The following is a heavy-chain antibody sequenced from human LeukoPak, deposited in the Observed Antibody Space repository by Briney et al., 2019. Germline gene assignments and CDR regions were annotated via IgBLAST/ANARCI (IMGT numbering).Heavy chain of an antibody. J-gene: IGHJ4*02. Sequence: SETLSLTCTVSGGSISSSSYYWGWIRQPPGKGLEWIGSIYYSGSTYYNPSLKSRVTISVDTSKNQFSLKLSSVTAADTAVYYCASVTYDILTGPMPDYWGQGTLVTVSS. CDR1: GGSISSSSYY. CDR3: ASVTYDILTGPMPDY. D-gene: IGHD3-9*01. CDR2: IYYSGST. V-gene: IGHV4-39*07.